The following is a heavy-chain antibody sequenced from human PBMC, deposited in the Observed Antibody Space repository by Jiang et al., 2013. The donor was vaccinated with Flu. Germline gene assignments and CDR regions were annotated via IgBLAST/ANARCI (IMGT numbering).Heavy chain of an antibody. D-gene: IGHD6-13*01. CDR3: AKGLWNSSGKRTTAGTWGPFDY. V-gene: IGHV3-23*01. CDR1: GFIFNNYA. CDR2: ISAGGGGP. J-gene: IGHJ4*02. Sequence: DLVQPGGSLRLSCAASGFIFNNYAVSWVRQAPGKGLEWVSSISAGGGGPYYADSVKGRFTVSGDISKNTLYLQMNSLRAEDTAVYYCAKGLWNSSGKRTTAGTWGPFDYWGQGTLITVSS.